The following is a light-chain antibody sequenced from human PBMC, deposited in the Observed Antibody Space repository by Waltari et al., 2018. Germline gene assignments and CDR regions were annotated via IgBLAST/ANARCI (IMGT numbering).Light chain of an antibody. Sequence: DIQMTQSPSSLSASVGDKVTITCRASQSISSFLNWYQHKPGKAPNVLIYIASSLQSGVPSRFSGSGSGTDFTLTISSLQPEDFATYYCQQTYSLPYTFGQGTKLEIK. V-gene: IGKV1-39*01. J-gene: IGKJ2*01. CDR1: QSISSF. CDR3: QQTYSLPYT. CDR2: IAS.